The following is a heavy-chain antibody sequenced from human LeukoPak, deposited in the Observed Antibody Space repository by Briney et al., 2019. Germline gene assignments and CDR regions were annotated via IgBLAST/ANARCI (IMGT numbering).Heavy chain of an antibody. CDR1: GGSISSYY. CDR2: IYYSGST. CDR3: ARVTVVRGVIITSEAFDI. Sequence: SETLSLTCTVSGGSISSYYWSWIRQPPGKGLEWIGYIYYSGSTNYNPSLKSRVTISVDTSKNQFSLKLSSVTAADTAVYYCARVTVVRGVIITSEAFDIWGQGTMVTVSS. J-gene: IGHJ3*02. D-gene: IGHD3-10*01. V-gene: IGHV4-59*01.